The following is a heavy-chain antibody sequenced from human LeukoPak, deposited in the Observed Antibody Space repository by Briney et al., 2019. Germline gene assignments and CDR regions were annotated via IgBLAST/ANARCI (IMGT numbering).Heavy chain of an antibody. V-gene: IGHV4-34*01. CDR2: INHSGST. Sequence: SETLSLTCAAYGGSFSGYYWSWIRQPPGKGLEWIGEINHSGSTNYNPSLKSRVTVSVDASKNQFSLKLSSVTAADTAVYYCARGYFSGYYFDYWGQGTLVTVSS. CDR3: ARGYFSGYYFDY. CDR1: GGSFSGYY. J-gene: IGHJ4*02. D-gene: IGHD3-22*01.